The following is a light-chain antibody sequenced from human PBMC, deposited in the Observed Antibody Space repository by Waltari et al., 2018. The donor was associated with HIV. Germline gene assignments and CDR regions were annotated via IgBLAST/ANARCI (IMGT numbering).Light chain of an antibody. V-gene: IGKV4-1*01. CDR2: WAS. CDR1: QSVLYNSNNKSY. J-gene: IGKJ4*01. Sequence: DIVMTQVPDSLAVSLGERATINCKSSQSVLYNSNNKSYIAWYQQKPGQPPKLLIYWASTRESGVPDRFSGSGSGTDFTLTISSLQAEDVAVYYCQQYYSTPLTFGGGTKVEIK. CDR3: QQYYSTPLT.